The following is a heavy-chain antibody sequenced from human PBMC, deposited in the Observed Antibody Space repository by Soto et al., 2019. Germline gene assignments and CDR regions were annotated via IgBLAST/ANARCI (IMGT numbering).Heavy chain of an antibody. CDR1: GFTVSNNY. CDR3: ARDPLWFGEIGYFEY. Sequence: PGGSLRLSCAASGFTVSNNYMTWVRQAPGKGLEWVSVIYSGGSTYYADSVKGRFTISRDNSKNMLYLQMNSLRAEDTAVYYCARDPLWFGEIGYFEYWGQGALVTVSS. J-gene: IGHJ4*02. V-gene: IGHV3-66*01. D-gene: IGHD3-10*01. CDR2: IYSGGST.